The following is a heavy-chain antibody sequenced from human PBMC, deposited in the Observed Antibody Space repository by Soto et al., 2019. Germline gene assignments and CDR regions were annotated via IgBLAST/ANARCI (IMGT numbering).Heavy chain of an antibody. CDR3: AREGNDFWSGYPAKLDV. CDR2: MNPNSGNT. Sequence: NWVRQATGQGLEWMGWMNPNSGNTGYAQKFQGRVTMTRNTSISTACTELSSLRSEDTAVYYCAREGNDFWSGYPAKLDVWGKGTTVTVSS. J-gene: IGHJ6*04. D-gene: IGHD3-3*01. V-gene: IGHV1-8*01.